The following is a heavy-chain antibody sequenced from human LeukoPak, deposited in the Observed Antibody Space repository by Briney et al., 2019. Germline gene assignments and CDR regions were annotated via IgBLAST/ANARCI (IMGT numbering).Heavy chain of an antibody. V-gene: IGHV3-21*01. CDR1: GFTFSTYS. Sequence: GGSLRLSCAASGFTFSTYSGNWIRQAPGKGLEWVSSISDDSILRRLSKGRFTISRDNAKNSLYLQMNSLTAEDSAVYYCASRRGSNRPFDYWGQGTLVTVSS. CDR3: ASRRGSNRPFDY. D-gene: IGHD1-26*01. J-gene: IGHJ4*02. CDR2: ISDDS.